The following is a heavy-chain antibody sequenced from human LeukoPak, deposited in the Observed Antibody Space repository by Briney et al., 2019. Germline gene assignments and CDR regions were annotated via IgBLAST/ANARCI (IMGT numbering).Heavy chain of an antibody. V-gene: IGHV1-2*02. CDR3: ARSRGVGPGNWYFDL. D-gene: IGHD1-26*01. Sequence: ASVKVSCKASGYTFTGYYMHWVRQAPGQGLEWMGWINPNSGGTNYAQKFQGRVTVTRDTSISTAYMELSSLTSDDTAVYSCARSRGVGPGNWYFDLWGRGTLVTVSS. J-gene: IGHJ2*01. CDR1: GYTFTGYY. CDR2: INPNSGGT.